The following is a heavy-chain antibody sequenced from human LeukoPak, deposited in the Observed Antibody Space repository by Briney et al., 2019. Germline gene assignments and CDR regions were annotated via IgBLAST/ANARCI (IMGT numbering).Heavy chain of an antibody. J-gene: IGHJ4*02. Sequence: PSETLSLTCAAYGGSFSGYYWSWLRQPPGKGLEWVGEINHSGSTNYNPSFKSRVTISADTSKNQSYLKLSCVTAADTAVYYCARGPGATRGQDVDYWGQGTLVTVSS. D-gene: IGHD2-15*01. V-gene: IGHV4-34*01. CDR3: ARGPGATRGQDVDY. CDR1: GGSFSGYY. CDR2: INHSGST.